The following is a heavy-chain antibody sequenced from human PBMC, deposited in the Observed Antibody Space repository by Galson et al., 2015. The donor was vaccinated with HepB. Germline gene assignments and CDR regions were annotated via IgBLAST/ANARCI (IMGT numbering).Heavy chain of an antibody. CDR2: TSYDGSNK. Sequence: SLRLSCAASGFTFSNYAMHWVRQAPGKGLEWVAITSYDGSNKFYADSVKGRFTISRDNSKNTLYLQMNNMGAADTAVYYCASAGGWYTVPIDYWGQGTLVTVSS. CDR3: ASAGGWYTVPIDY. CDR1: GFTFSNYA. D-gene: IGHD6-19*01. V-gene: IGHV3-30-3*01. J-gene: IGHJ4*02.